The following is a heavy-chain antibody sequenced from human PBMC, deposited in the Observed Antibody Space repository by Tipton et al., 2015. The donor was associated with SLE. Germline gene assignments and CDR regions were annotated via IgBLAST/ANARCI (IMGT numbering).Heavy chain of an antibody. CDR2: MDYSGT. J-gene: IGHJ4*02. D-gene: IGHD2-21*02. Sequence: TLSLTCTVSGGSISSSTYYWAWIRQPPGKGLEWTGSMDYSGTYYNPSLKSRVTISLDTSKNQFSLKLSSVTAADTAVYYCARCDTGFDYWGQGTLVTVSS. CDR3: ARCDTGFDY. V-gene: IGHV4-39*07. CDR1: GGSISSSTYY.